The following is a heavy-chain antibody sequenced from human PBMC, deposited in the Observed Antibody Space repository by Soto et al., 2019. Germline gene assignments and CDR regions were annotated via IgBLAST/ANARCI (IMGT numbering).Heavy chain of an antibody. CDR1: VLSLTSPGMC. V-gene: IGHV2-70*13. CDR2: IERDDDDK. J-gene: IGHJ6*03. CDR3: ARYIRGPLRYNDM. D-gene: IGHD1-20*01. Sequence: SGPTLVEPPESFTLTCNFSVLSLTSPGMCASCTRQYPGNELEWLALIERDDDDKYYSTLLKKRLTIYKDTPKNQVVLTMANMKPTDTATYYLARYIRGPLRYNDM.